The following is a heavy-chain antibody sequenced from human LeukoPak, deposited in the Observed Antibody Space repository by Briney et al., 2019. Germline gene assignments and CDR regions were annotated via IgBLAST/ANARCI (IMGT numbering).Heavy chain of an antibody. Sequence: PGGSLRLSCAASGFTFSSYEMNWVRQAPGKGLEWVSYISSSGSTIYYADSVKGRFTISRDNAKNSLYLQMNSLRAEDTAVYYCARSCSSTSCRNPDYWGQGTLVTVSS. J-gene: IGHJ4*02. CDR1: GFTFSSYE. D-gene: IGHD2-2*01. CDR3: ARSCSSTSCRNPDY. CDR2: ISSSGSTI. V-gene: IGHV3-48*03.